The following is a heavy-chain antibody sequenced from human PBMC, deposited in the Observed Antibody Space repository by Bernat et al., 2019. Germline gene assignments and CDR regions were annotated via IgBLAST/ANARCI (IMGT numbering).Heavy chain of an antibody. Sequence: EVQLLESGGGLVQPGGSLRLSCAASGFTFSSYWMSWVRQAPGKGLEWVANIKQDGSEKYYVDSVKGRFTISRDNAKKSVYLQMKSLRAEDTAVYYCATLVVPGYYSYMDVWGKGTTVTVSS. V-gene: IGHV3-7*01. D-gene: IGHD2-2*01. J-gene: IGHJ6*03. CDR3: ATLVVPGYYSYMDV. CDR2: IKQDGSEK. CDR1: GFTFSSYW.